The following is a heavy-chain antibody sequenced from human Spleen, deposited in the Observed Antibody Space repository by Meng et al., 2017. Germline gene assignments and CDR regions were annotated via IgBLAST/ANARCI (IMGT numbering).Heavy chain of an antibody. CDR3: ARASSSGTYYYGMDV. Sequence: GGSLRLSCAASGFTVSHNYMSWVRQAPGKGLEWVSVIYSGGNTYYADSVKGRFTISRDNSKNTLYLLMNSLRAEDTAVYYCARASSSGTYYYGMDVWGQGTTVTVSS. V-gene: IGHV3-66*02. D-gene: IGHD6-13*01. J-gene: IGHJ6*02. CDR1: GFTVSHNY. CDR2: IYSGGNT.